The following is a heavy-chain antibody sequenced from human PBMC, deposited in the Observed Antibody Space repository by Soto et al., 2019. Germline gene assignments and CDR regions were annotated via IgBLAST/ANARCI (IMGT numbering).Heavy chain of an antibody. D-gene: IGHD3-10*02. J-gene: IGHJ5*01. CDR1: GYSFTSYG. V-gene: IGHV1-18*01. CDR3: TRDMLKQPLVGFQENWFDP. Sequence: ASLKVSCKASGYSFTSYGINWVRQAPGQGLEWMGWISAKHGNTHYAQKLQGRVTMTTDTSTSTAYMELRSLTSDDTAVYYCTRDMLKQPLVGFQENWFDPWGQGTLVTVS. CDR2: ISAKHGNT.